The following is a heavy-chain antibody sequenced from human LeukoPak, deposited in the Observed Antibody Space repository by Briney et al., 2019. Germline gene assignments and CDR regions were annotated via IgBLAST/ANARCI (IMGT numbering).Heavy chain of an antibody. Sequence: PGGSLRLSCTVSGFTVSSNSMSWVRQAPGKGLEWVSFIYSDNTHYSDSVKGRFTISRDNSKNTLYLQMNSLRAEDTAVYFCARGGPPGYCYDYYMDVWGKGTTVTISS. V-gene: IGHV3-53*01. J-gene: IGHJ6*03. CDR2: IYSDNT. CDR3: ARGGPPGYCYDYYMDV. CDR1: GFTVSSNS.